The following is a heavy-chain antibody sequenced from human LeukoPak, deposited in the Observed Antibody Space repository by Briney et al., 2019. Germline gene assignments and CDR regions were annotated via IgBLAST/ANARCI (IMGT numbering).Heavy chain of an antibody. V-gene: IGHV4-4*09. Sequence: SETLSLTCTVSGDSITNSWWSWVRQSPGKGMEGMGYIYATGTTNYNPSLMSRVTFSVDKSKNQFSLRLSSVTAADTAVYYCARQRRQSFSSPLYHFDYWGQGTLVTVSS. CDR2: IYATGTT. CDR3: ARQRRQSFSSPLYHFDY. J-gene: IGHJ4*02. CDR1: GDSITNSW. D-gene: IGHD2/OR15-2a*01.